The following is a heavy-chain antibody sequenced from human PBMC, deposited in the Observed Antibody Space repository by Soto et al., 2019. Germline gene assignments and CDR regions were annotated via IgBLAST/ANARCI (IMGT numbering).Heavy chain of an antibody. CDR2: INAGNGNT. D-gene: IGHD3-3*01. CDR1: GYTFTSYA. CDR3: ARSPSNVLRFLEWLPKPPFDP. Sequence: RASVKVSCKASGYTFTSYAMHWVRQAPGQRLEWMGWINAGNGNTKYSQKFQGRVTITRDTSASTAYMELSSLRSEDTAVYYCARSPSNVLRFLEWLPKPPFDPWGQGTLVTVSS. J-gene: IGHJ5*02. V-gene: IGHV1-3*01.